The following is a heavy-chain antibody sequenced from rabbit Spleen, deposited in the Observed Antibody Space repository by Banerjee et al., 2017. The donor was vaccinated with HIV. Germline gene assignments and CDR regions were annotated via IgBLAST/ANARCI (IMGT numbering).Heavy chain of an antibody. CDR1: GFDLSSGYY. V-gene: IGHV1S40*01. J-gene: IGHJ3*01. D-gene: IGHD7-1*01. CDR2: IDAGSSGRL. CDR3: ARGYAGYDGHLYAHTRLDL. Sequence: QSLEESGGDLVKPGASLTLTCKASGFDLSSGYYMCWVRQAPGKGLEWIACIDAGSSGRLWYASWAKGRFTISKTSSTTVTLQMTSLTAADTATHFCARGYAGYDGHLYAHTRLDLWGPGTLVTVS.